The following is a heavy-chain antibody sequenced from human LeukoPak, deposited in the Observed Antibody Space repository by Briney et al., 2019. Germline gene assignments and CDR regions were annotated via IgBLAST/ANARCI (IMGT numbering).Heavy chain of an antibody. CDR2: ISGSGGST. CDR3: AKDLYFDWLFGY. J-gene: IGHJ4*02. Sequence: GGSLRLSCAASGFTLSSYAMSWVRQAPGKGLEWVSAISGSGGSTYYADSVKGRFTISRDNSKNTLYLQMNSLRAEDTAVYYCAKDLYFDWLFGYWGQGTLVTVSS. CDR1: GFTLSSYA. V-gene: IGHV3-23*01. D-gene: IGHD3-9*01.